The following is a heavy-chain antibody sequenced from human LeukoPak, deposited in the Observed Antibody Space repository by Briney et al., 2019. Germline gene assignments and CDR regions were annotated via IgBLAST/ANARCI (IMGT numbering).Heavy chain of an antibody. D-gene: IGHD3-10*01. V-gene: IGHV4-4*02. CDR2: IYHSGST. Sequence: KTSETLSLTCAVSGGSISSSNWWSWVRQPPGKGLEWIGEIYHSGSTNYNPSLKSRVTISVDKSKNQFSLKLSSVTAADTAVYYCVIIGWFGEAWGDAFDIWGQGTMVTVSS. CDR1: GGSISSSNW. J-gene: IGHJ3*02. CDR3: VIIGWFGEAWGDAFDI.